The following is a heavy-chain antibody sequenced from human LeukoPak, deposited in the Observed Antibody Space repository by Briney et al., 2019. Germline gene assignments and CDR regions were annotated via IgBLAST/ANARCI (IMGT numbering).Heavy chain of an antibody. CDR2: INPNSGGT. J-gene: IGHJ4*02. CDR1: GYTFTGYY. V-gene: IGHV1-2*02. D-gene: IGHD1-26*01. Sequence: ASLKLSCTASGYTFTGYYMHWVRQAPGQGHEWMGWINPNSGGTNYAQKFQGRVTMTRDTSISTAYMELSRLKSDDTAAYYCARYQVRAYSGSDRAFFYWGQGTLITVSS. CDR3: ARYQVRAYSGSDRAFFY.